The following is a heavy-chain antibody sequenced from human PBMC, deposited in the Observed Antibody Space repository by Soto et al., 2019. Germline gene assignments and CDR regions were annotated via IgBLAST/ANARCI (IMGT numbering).Heavy chain of an antibody. Sequence: PGGSLRLSCAASGFTFSSYAMSWVRQAPGKGLEWVSGIDGSGRNTYYADSVKGRFTISRDNSKNTLSVQMNGLRVEDTALYYCATDRGSVCSGATCYFQATDYWGQGTLVTVSS. D-gene: IGHD2-21*01. J-gene: IGHJ4*02. CDR1: GFTFSSYA. CDR2: IDGSGRNT. CDR3: ATDRGSVCSGATCYFQATDY. V-gene: IGHV3-23*01.